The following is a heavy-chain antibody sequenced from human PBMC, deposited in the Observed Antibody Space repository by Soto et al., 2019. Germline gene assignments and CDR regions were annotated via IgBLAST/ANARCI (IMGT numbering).Heavy chain of an antibody. CDR2: IIPIYGLA. CDR1: GATFRYHA. D-gene: IGHD1-26*01. CDR3: ARGPYSGSYTHFDS. Sequence: QLQLVQSGAEVKKPGSSVKVSCKASGATFRYHATSWVRLAPGQGLDWMGGIIPIYGLANSAPNLQGRVTITADESSSTAYMELSNLRSEDTAVYYCARGPYSGSYTHFDSWGQGTLVTVSS. J-gene: IGHJ4*02. V-gene: IGHV1-69*01.